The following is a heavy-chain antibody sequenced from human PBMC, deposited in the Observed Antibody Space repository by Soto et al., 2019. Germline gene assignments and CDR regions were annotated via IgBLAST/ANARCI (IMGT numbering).Heavy chain of an antibody. CDR1: GFTFSDYT. CDR3: AKDHYPPGSAINWAVNWFDA. CDR2: ISYDGNNK. V-gene: IGHV3-30-3*01. Sequence: QVQLVESGGGVVQPGRSLRLSCAASGFTFSDYTIHWVRQAPGKGLEWVAVISYDGNNKKYADSVEGRFTISRDNSKNTLYLHLNSLRDEDTAVYYCAKDHYPPGSAINWAVNWFDAWGQGTLVTVSS. J-gene: IGHJ5*02. D-gene: IGHD3-10*01.